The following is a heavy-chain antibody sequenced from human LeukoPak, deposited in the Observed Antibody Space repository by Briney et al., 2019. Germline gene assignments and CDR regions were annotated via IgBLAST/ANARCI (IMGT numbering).Heavy chain of an antibody. V-gene: IGHV3-20*04. J-gene: IGHJ4*02. CDR3: ARGGRYDILTGYSFDY. CDR2: INWNGGST. D-gene: IGHD3-9*01. Sequence: GGSLRLSCAASGFTFGDHGMSWVRQAPGKGLEWVSGINWNGGSTGYADSVKGRFTISRDNAKNSLYLQMNSLRAEDTALYYCARGGRYDILTGYSFDYWGQGTLVTVSS. CDR1: GFTFGDHG.